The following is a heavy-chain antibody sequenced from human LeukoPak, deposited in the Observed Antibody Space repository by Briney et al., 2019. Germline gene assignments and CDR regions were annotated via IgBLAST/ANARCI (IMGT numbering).Heavy chain of an antibody. CDR1: GGSISSYY. V-gene: IGHV4-59*01. Sequence: SETLSLTCTVSGGSISSYYWSWIRQPPGKGLKWIGYIHYSGSTSYNPSLKSRITISVDMSKNQLTLILNSVTAADTAVYYCAREYSAFEIWGQGTMVTVSS. CDR3: AREYSAFEI. D-gene: IGHD1-1*01. J-gene: IGHJ3*02. CDR2: IHYSGST.